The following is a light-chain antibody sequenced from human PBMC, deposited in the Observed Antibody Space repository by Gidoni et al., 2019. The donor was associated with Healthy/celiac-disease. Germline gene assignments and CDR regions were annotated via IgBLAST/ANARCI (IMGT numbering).Light chain of an antibody. CDR3: QQYNSYWT. V-gene: IGKV1-5*03. CDR1: QSISSW. J-gene: IGKJ1*01. CDR2: KAS. Sequence: DIQMTQSPSTLSASVGDRVTITCRASQSISSWLAWYQQKPGKAPKLLIYKASSLESGVPSRFSGSGSGTECTLTISSLQPDDFATYYCQQYNSYWTFXQXTKVEIK.